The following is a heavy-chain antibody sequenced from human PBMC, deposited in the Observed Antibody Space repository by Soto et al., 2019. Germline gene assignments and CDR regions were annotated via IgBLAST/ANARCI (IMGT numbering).Heavy chain of an antibody. Sequence: GGSLRLSCAASGFTFSSYAMSWVRQAPGKGLEWVSAISGSGGSTYYADSVKGRFTISRDNSNSTLYLQMNSLRAEDTALYYCAKYSSSSGRYHYYVMDVWGQGTTVTVSS. J-gene: IGHJ6*02. D-gene: IGHD6-6*01. CDR3: AKYSSSSGRYHYYVMDV. V-gene: IGHV3-23*01. CDR2: ISGSGGST. CDR1: GFTFSSYA.